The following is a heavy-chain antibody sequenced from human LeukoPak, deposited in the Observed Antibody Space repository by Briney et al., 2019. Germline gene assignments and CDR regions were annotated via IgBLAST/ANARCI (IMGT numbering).Heavy chain of an antibody. CDR2: IIPIFGIA. V-gene: IGHV1-69*04. CDR3: AGEGDYDSSGYYFDY. D-gene: IGHD3-22*01. CDR1: GGTFSSYA. J-gene: IGHJ4*02. Sequence: ASVKVSCKASGGTFSSYAISWVRQAPGQGLEWMGRIIPIFGIANYAQKFQGRVTITADKSTSTAYMELSSLRSEDTAVYYCAGEGDYDSSGYYFDYWGQGTLVTVSS.